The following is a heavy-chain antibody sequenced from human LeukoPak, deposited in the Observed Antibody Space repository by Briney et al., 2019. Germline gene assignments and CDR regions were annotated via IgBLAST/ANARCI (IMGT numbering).Heavy chain of an antibody. CDR1: GYTFTSYG. D-gene: IGHD6-6*01. J-gene: IGHJ4*02. Sequence: ASVKVSCKASGYTFTSYGVTWVRQAPGQGLEWMGWISAHNGNTNYAQKLQGRVTMTTDTSTSTVYMELKSLRSDDTAVYYCARIQSRIIAARPGNPAFDYWGRGTLVTVSS. V-gene: IGHV1-18*01. CDR3: ARIQSRIIAARPGNPAFDY. CDR2: ISAHNGNT.